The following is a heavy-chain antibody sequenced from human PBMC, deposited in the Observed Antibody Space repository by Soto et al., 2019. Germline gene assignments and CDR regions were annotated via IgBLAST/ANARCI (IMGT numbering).Heavy chain of an antibody. Sequence: GASVKVSCKASGYTFTNYAIHWVRQAPGQRLEWMGWIHAGNGKTKYSQKFQGRVTIIRDTSASTAYMELSSLRSGDTAVYYCARGGMTMDYDYNMDVWGEGTTVTVCS. J-gene: IGHJ6*04. V-gene: IGHV1-3*01. CDR1: GYTFTNYA. CDR2: IHAGNGKT. D-gene: IGHD3-3*01. CDR3: ARGGMTMDYDYNMDV.